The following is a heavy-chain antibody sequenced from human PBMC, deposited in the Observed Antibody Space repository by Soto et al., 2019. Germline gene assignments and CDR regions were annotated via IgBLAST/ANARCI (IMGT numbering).Heavy chain of an antibody. V-gene: IGHV3-15*01. CDR3: TTNCADNTCYSRGLDY. D-gene: IGHD2-21*02. J-gene: IGHJ4*02. CDR1: GFSFNDAW. CDR2: IKRETDGGTT. Sequence: VQLVESGGGLVKPGGSLRLSCAASGFSFNDAWMSWVRQAPGRGLEWVGRIKRETDGGTTDYAAPMEGRFTISRDDSKNTVYLQINSLETEDTAVYYCTTNCADNTCYSRGLDYWGQGTLVTVSS.